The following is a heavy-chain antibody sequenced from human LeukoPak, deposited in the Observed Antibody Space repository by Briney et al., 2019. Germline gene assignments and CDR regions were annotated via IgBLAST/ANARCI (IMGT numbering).Heavy chain of an antibody. J-gene: IGHJ4*02. CDR3: GRDWARSGDY. CDR1: GFIFNDYA. D-gene: IGHD3-10*01. V-gene: IGHV3-30-3*01. CDR2: ISYDGSNE. Sequence: PGGSLRLSCVASGFIFNDYAMQWVRQAPGKGLEWVALISYDGSNEFYADSVKGRFTISRDKSMNTLYLQMNSLKAEDTAVYYCGRDWARSGDYWGRGTLVTVSS.